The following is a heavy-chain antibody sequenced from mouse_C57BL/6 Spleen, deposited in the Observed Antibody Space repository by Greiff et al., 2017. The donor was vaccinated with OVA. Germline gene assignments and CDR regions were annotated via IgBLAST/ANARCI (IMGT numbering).Heavy chain of an antibody. J-gene: IGHJ2*01. CDR3: ARGVYGNYDYFDY. CDR1: GYPFTSSW. Sequence: QVQLQQPGAELVKPGASVTLSCKASGYPFTSSWMHWVKQRPGQGLEWIGMIHPNRGSTNYNEKFKSKATLTVDKSSSTAYMQRSSLTSEDSAVYYCARGVYGNYDYFDYWGQGTTLTVSS. CDR2: IHPNRGST. D-gene: IGHD2-10*02. V-gene: IGHV1-64*01.